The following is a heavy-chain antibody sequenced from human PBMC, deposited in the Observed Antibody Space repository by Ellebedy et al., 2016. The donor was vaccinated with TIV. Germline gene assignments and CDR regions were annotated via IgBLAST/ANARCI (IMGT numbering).Heavy chain of an antibody. D-gene: IGHD2-15*01. CDR1: GFTFSDAW. Sequence: GESLKISCAASGFTFSDAWMNWVRQAPGKGLEWVGRIKSKTDGGTTDYATPAKGRFTISRDDLKNTLYLQMNSLKTEDTAFYYCTRAHCDIGCPGYNWFEPWGQGTLVTVSS. J-gene: IGHJ5*02. CDR2: IKSKTDGGTT. V-gene: IGHV3-15*01. CDR3: TRAHCDIGCPGYNWFEP.